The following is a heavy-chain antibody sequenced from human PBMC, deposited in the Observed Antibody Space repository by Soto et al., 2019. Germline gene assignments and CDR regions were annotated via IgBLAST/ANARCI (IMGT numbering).Heavy chain of an antibody. D-gene: IGHD2-21*01. CDR3: ARQGEEYNYYGVDV. CDR2: IYHSGST. Sequence: TSETLSLTCTVSGGSISSSHYYWGWIRQPPGKGPEWIGYIYHSGSTYYNPSLKTRITISVDTSKNQFSLILRSVTAADTALYYCARQGEEYNYYGVDVWGQGTTVTVSS. J-gene: IGHJ6*02. V-gene: IGHV4-39*01. CDR1: GGSISSSHYY.